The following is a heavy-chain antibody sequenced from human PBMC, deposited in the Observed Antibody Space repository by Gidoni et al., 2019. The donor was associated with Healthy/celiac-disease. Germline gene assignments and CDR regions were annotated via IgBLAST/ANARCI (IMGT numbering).Heavy chain of an antibody. V-gene: IGHV1-3*01. Sequence: QVQLVQPGAEVKKPGASVKASCKASGYTFTSYAMHWVRQAPGQRLERMGWNKAGNGNTKYSQKFQGRITITRDTSASTAYMGLSSLRSEDTAVYYCAGGNGYSGYEPFDYWGQGTLVTVSS. CDR2: NKAGNGNT. CDR1: GYTFTSYA. CDR3: AGGNGYSGYEPFDY. J-gene: IGHJ4*02. D-gene: IGHD5-12*01.